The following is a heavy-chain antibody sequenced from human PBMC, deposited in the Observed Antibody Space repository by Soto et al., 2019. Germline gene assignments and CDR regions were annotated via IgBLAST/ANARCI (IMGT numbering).Heavy chain of an antibody. CDR1: GFTFSSYA. D-gene: IGHD2-21*01. CDR2: IGASGAGT. V-gene: IGHV3-23*01. Sequence: GGSLRLSCAASGFTFSSYAMSWVRQAPGKGLEWVSGIGASGAGTYYADSVKGRFTISRDNSKNTLHLQMNSLRAEDTAVYYCVIRKPASYSDYPGQAPVVTGSS. CDR3: VIRKPASYSDY. J-gene: IGHJ4*02.